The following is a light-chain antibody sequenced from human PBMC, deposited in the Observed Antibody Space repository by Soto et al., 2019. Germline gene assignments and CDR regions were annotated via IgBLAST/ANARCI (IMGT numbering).Light chain of an antibody. Sequence: DIVLTQSPGTLSLSPVERATLYCRASQSVSSNHLAWYQQKPGQAPRLLIYGGSSRATGIPVRFSGSGSGVAFSSLQSEDFAVYYCQQYNNWPITFGQGTRLEIK. V-gene: IGKV3D-15*01. CDR3: QQYNNWPIT. CDR2: GGS. J-gene: IGKJ5*01. CDR1: QSVSSN.